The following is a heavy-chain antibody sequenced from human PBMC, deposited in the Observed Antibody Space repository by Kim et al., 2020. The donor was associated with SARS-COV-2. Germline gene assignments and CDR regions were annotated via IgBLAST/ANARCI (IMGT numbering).Heavy chain of an antibody. V-gene: IGHV3-23*01. J-gene: IGHJ4*02. D-gene: IGHD6-13*01. CDR3: AKDKAWSVSSSSPDC. Sequence: DSGKGRFTISRDNSKNTLYLQMNSLRAEDTAIYYCAKDKAWSVSSSSPDCWGQGTLVTVSS.